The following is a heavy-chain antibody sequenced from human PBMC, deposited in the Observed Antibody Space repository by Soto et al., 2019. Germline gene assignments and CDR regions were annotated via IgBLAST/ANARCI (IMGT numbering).Heavy chain of an antibody. CDR2: MNPNSGST. J-gene: IGHJ4*02. CDR3: ARGRGYSDGIDY. V-gene: IGHV1-8*02. D-gene: IGHD2-15*01. CDR1: GYTFTSFD. Sequence: QVQLVQSGAEVKKPGASVKVSCKASGYTFTSFDINWVRQATGQGLEWMGWMNPNSGSTGSAQKFQGRVAMTRDTSISTAYMELSSLRSDDTAVYYCARGRGYSDGIDYWGQGTLVTVSS.